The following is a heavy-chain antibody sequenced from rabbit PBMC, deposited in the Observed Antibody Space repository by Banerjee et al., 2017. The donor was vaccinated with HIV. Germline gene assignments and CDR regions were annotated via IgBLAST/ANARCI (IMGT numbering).Heavy chain of an antibody. J-gene: IGHJ3*01. V-gene: IGHV1S7*01. CDR1: GFDFSSYY. D-gene: IGHD2-1*01. Sequence: QLEESGGGLVKPEGSLTLTCKASGFDFSSYYMSWVRQAPGKGLEWIGYIDPVFGSTYYASWVNGRFTISSHNAQNTLYLQLNSLTAADMATYFCARDGGYNYDDYRYFTLWGQGTLVTVS. CDR3: ARDGGYNYDDYRYFTL. CDR2: IDPVFGST.